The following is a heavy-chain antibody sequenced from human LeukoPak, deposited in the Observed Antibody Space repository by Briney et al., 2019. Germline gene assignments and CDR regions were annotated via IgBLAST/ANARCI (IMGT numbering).Heavy chain of an antibody. J-gene: IGHJ4*02. Sequence: GGSLRLSCAASGFTFSSYSMNWVRQAPGKGLEWVSYISSASGSIYYADSVKGRFTISRDNSKNTLYLQMNSLRAEDTAVYYCAKDSEYYYDSSGYLDYWGQGTLVTVSS. CDR3: AKDSEYYYDSSGYLDY. D-gene: IGHD3-22*01. CDR2: ISSASGSI. V-gene: IGHV3-48*01. CDR1: GFTFSSYS.